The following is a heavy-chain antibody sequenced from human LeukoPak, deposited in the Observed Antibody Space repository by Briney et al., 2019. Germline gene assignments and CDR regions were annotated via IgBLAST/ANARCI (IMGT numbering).Heavy chain of an antibody. CDR1: GFTFSSYG. CDR2: IRRDGRDE. V-gene: IGHV3-30*02. CDR3: AKDQGSSSVLSEYFQH. D-gene: IGHD6-13*01. Sequence: GGSLRLSCAASGFTFSSYGMHWVRQAPGKGLEWVAFIRRDGRDEDYADSVKGRFTISRDNSKNTLYLQMNSLRAEDTAVYYCAKDQGSSSVLSEYFQHWGQGTLVTVSS. J-gene: IGHJ1*01.